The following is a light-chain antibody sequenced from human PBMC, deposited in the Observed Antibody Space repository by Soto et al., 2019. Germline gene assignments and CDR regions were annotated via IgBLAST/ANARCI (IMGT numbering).Light chain of an antibody. Sequence: EIVLTQSPGTLSLSPGERATLSCRASQNVSSNYLAWYQQRPGQAPRLLMYGAFIRATGTPDRISGSGSGTDFTVTISRLEPEDFAVYYCQYYGGYYGSSPRYTFGQGTKVDIK. CDR2: GAF. V-gene: IGKV3-20*01. J-gene: IGKJ2*01. CDR3: QYYGGYYGSSPRYT. CDR1: QNVSSNY.